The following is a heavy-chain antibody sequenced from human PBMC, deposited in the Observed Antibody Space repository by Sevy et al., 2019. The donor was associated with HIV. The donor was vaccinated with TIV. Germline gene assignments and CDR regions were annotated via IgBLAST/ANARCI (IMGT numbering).Heavy chain of an antibody. CDR1: GGSMRNFY. CDR2: IYYSGST. V-gene: IGHV4-59*13. D-gene: IGHD3-3*01. Sequence: SETLSLTCSVSGGSMRNFYWSWIRQPPGKGLEWIGNIYYSGSTNYNPSLKSRVTMSVDTSKNQFSLKLSSVTAADTAGYYGAGSGFLEWAGSTRGPRNWFDPWGQGTLVTVSS. CDR3: AGSGFLEWAGSTRGPRNWFDP. J-gene: IGHJ5*02.